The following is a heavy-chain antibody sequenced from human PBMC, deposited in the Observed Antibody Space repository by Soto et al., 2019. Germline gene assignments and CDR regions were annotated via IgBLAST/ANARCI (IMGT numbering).Heavy chain of an antibody. Sequence: QVQLVQSAAEVKKPGSSVKVSCKASGGTFSSYAISWVRQAPGQGLEWMGGIIPIFGTANYAQKFQGRVTITADESTSTVYMELSSLGSEDTAVYYCARGRSNYYFYYGMDVWGQGTRVTVSS. CDR3: ARGRSNYYFYYGMDV. D-gene: IGHD4-4*01. CDR1: GGTFSSYA. CDR2: IIPIFGTA. V-gene: IGHV1-69*01. J-gene: IGHJ6*02.